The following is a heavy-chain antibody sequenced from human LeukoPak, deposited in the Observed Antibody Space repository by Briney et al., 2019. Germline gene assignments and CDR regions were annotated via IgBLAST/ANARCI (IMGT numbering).Heavy chain of an antibody. CDR1: GGSISSSSYY. J-gene: IGHJ6*02. Sequence: PSETLSLTCTVSGGSISSSSYYWGWIRQPPGKGLEWIGSIYYSGSTYYNPSLKSRVTISVDTSKNQFSLKLSSVTAADTAVYYCARGLDSSGYLYYYYYYGMDVWGQGTTVTVSS. V-gene: IGHV4-39*07. D-gene: IGHD3-22*01. CDR3: ARGLDSSGYLYYYYYYGMDV. CDR2: IYYSGST.